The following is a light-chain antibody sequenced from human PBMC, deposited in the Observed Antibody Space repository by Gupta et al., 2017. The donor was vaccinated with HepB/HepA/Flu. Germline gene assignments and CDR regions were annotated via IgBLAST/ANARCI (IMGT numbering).Light chain of an antibody. CDR2: NDN. J-gene: IGLJ1*01. CDR1: SSNIGNDN. V-gene: IGLV1-47*02. CDR3: VGWDDSLSGYV. Sequence: QPVLTQPPPASGTPGQRVTISCSGSSSNIGNDNAYWYQQLPGTAPKLLIYNDNQRPSGVPDRFSGSKSGTTASLAISGLRSEDEADYYCVGWDDSLSGYVFGAGTKVTVL.